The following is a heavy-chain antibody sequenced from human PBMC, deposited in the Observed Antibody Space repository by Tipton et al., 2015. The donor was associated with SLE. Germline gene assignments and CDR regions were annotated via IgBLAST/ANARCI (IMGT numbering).Heavy chain of an antibody. V-gene: IGHV4-31*03. CDR3: ARSTDQNWFDP. CDR1: GDSISNGDDY. Sequence: TLSLTCTVSGDSISNGDDYWSWIRQPPGKGLEWIGNIYYGGGTYYNPSLESRVTISLDTSKNQFSLKLNSVIAADTAVYYCARSTDQNWFDPWGQGTLVTVSS. CDR2: IYYGGGT. J-gene: IGHJ5*02. D-gene: IGHD2-2*01.